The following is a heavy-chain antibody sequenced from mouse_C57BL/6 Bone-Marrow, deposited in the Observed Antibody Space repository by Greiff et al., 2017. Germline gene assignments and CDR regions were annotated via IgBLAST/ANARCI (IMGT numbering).Heavy chain of an antibody. CDR3: ARRGFYYLDY. J-gene: IGHJ2*01. CDR1: GYTFTSYW. CDR2: IDPSDSET. V-gene: IGHV1-52*01. Sequence: VQLQQPGAELVRPGSSVKLSCKASGYTFTSYWMHWVKQRPIQGLEWIGNIDPSDSETHYNQKFKDKATLTVDKSSSAAYMQLSSLTSEDSAVYYGARRGFYYLDYWGQGTTLTVSS.